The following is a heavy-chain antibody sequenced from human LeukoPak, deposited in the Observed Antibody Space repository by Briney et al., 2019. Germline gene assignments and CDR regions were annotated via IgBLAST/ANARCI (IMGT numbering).Heavy chain of an antibody. Sequence: ASVKVSCKASGYTFTSYGISWVRQAPGQGLEWMGWISAYNGNTNYAQKLQGRVTMTTDTSTSTAYIELRSLRSDDTAVYYCAGHNYYDSSGYHNWFAPWGQGTLVTVSS. CDR2: ISAYNGNT. V-gene: IGHV1-18*01. CDR1: GYTFTSYG. D-gene: IGHD3-22*01. J-gene: IGHJ5*02. CDR3: AGHNYYDSSGYHNWFAP.